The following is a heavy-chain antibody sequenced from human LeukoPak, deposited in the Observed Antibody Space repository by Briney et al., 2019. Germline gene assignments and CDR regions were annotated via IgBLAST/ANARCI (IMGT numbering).Heavy chain of an antibody. Sequence: SETLSLTCTVSGGSISNYYWSWIRQPAGKGLEWIGRIYTSGSTNYNPSLKSRVTMSVGTSKNQFSLKLSSVTAADTAVYYCARDMLNSYGSNWFDPWGQGTLVTVSS. CDR3: ARDMLNSYGSNWFDP. CDR1: GGSISNYY. V-gene: IGHV4-4*07. CDR2: IYTSGST. D-gene: IGHD5-18*01. J-gene: IGHJ5*02.